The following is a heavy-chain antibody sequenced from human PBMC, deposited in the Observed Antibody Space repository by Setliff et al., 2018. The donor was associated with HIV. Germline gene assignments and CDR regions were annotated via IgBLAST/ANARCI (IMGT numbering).Heavy chain of an antibody. CDR1: GGSISSYY. Sequence: PSETLSLTCPVSGGSISSYYWSWIRQPPGEGLEWIGYIFYSGSTNYNPSLKSRVTISLDTSKNQFSLKLTSVTAADTAVYYCASAGSGTRAPPRYWGQGTLVTVSS. J-gene: IGHJ4*02. V-gene: IGHV4-59*01. D-gene: IGHD1-1*01. CDR3: ASAGSGTRAPPRY. CDR2: IFYSGST.